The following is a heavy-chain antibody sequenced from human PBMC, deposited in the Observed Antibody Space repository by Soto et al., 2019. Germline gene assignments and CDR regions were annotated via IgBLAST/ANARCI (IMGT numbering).Heavy chain of an antibody. V-gene: IGHV3-30-3*01. CDR1: GFTFRSYV. CDR2: ISYDGNNK. CDR3: ARAGCDGGRCYTLVGLRYGMDV. D-gene: IGHD2-15*01. J-gene: IGHJ6*02. Sequence: QVQLVESGGGVVQPGRSLRLSCAASGFTFRSYVMHWVRQAPGKGLEWVAVISYDGNNKYYADSVKGRFTISRDNSKNTLYLQMNSLRAEDTAVYYCARAGCDGGRCYTLVGLRYGMDVWGQGTTVTVSS.